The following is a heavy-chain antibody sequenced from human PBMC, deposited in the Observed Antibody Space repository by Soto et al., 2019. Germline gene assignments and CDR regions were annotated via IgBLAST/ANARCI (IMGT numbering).Heavy chain of an antibody. J-gene: IGHJ4*02. CDR3: ARGDEMTAVTIFEY. Sequence: QVQLEQSGPEVKRPGTSVKVSCKTSGGAFGRYSVSWVRQAAGQGLEWIGGVIPVFNTSNYSLKFQGRVAIFADVSTSTVFMELRSLRSEDTALYYCARGDEMTAVTIFEYWGQGTLVTVSS. CDR1: GGAFGRYS. V-gene: IGHV1-69*01. CDR2: VIPVFNTS. D-gene: IGHD4-17*01.